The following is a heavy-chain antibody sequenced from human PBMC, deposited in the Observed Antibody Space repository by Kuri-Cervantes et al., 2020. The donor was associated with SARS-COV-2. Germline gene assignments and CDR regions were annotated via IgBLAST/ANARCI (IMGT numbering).Heavy chain of an antibody. J-gene: IGHJ4*02. V-gene: IGHV3-30*03. Sequence: GGSLRLSCAASGVMFSRCCMHWVRQAPGKGLEWVAYISFDGSIKDKIVSGKGRFTISRDNSQNTLYLQMNSLRSEDTAVYYCASGGKARYGGYLSYWGQGTLVTVSS. CDR2: ISFDGSIK. D-gene: IGHD5-12*01. CDR3: ASGGKARYGGYLSY. CDR1: GVMFSRCC.